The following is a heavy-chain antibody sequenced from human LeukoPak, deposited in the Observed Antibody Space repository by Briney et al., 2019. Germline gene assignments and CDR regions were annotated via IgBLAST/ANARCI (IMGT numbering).Heavy chain of an antibody. Sequence: GRSLRLSCAASGGTFSSYAISWVRQAPGQGLEWMGGIIPIFGTANYAQKFQGRVTITADESTSTAYMELSSLRSEDTAVYYCARDRGAAGGSGSPYYYYYYMDVWGKGTTVTVSS. CDR2: IIPIFGTA. CDR1: GGTFSSYA. D-gene: IGHD3-10*01. V-gene: IGHV1-69*01. J-gene: IGHJ6*03. CDR3: ARDRGAAGGSGSPYYYYYYMDV.